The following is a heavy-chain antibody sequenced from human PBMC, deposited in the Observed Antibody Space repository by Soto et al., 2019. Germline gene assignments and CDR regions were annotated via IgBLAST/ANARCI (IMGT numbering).Heavy chain of an antibody. CDR3: ARRLAYCGGDCYTEPIAY. CDR1: GYSFTGYY. Sequence: QGPLVQSGAEVKKPGASVKVSCKTFGYSFTGYYVHWVRQAPGQGLEWMGWINPNTGGTKYAQKFQGRVTMTRDTSISTAYMELSRLRSDDTAVYYCARRLAYCGGDCYTEPIAYWGQGTLVTVSS. CDR2: INPNTGGT. J-gene: IGHJ4*02. D-gene: IGHD2-21*02. V-gene: IGHV1-2*02.